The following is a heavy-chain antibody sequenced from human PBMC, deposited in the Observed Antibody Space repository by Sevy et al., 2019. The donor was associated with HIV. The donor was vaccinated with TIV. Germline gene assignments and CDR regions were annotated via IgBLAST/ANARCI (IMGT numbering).Heavy chain of an antibody. CDR2: IRSETGGGKT. J-gene: IGHJ4*02. CDR3: AIDHRRDGMIVVPFEK. CDR1: GLSFSNAW. Sequence: GGSLRLSCAASGLSFSNAWMAWVRQAPGKGLEWVGRIRSETGGGKTDFAAFAKGKFTISRDDPKHTLYLQMNSLKTEDTAVYYCAIDHRRDGMIVVPFEKWGLGTLVTVSS. V-gene: IGHV3-15*01. D-gene: IGHD3-22*01.